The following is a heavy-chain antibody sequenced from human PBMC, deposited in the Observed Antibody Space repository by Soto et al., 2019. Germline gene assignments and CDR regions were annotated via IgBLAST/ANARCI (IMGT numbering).Heavy chain of an antibody. J-gene: IGHJ4*02. CDR2: IYPGDSDT. Sequence: GESLQISCKGSGYTFTSYWIGCVRQMPGEGLEWLGVIYPGDSDTRYSPSFQGQVTISADKSINTAYLQWGSLKASDSAIYYCARSAGNAGRFSEYWGKGTLVTVSS. D-gene: IGHD2-15*01. CDR3: ARSAGNAGRFSEY. CDR1: GYTFTSYW. V-gene: IGHV5-51*01.